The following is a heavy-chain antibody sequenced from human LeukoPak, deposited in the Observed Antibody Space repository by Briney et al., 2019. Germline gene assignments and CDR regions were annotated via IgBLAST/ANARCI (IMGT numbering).Heavy chain of an antibody. Sequence: GGSLRLSCAASGFTSSSYAMHWVRQAPGKGLEWVAVISYEGSNKYYADSVKGRFTISRDNSKNTLYLQMNSLRAEDTAVYYCANDQCIAARCFDYWGQGTLVTLSS. V-gene: IGHV3-30-3*02. D-gene: IGHD6-6*01. CDR3: ANDQCIAARCFDY. J-gene: IGHJ4*02. CDR1: GFTSSSYA. CDR2: ISYEGSNK.